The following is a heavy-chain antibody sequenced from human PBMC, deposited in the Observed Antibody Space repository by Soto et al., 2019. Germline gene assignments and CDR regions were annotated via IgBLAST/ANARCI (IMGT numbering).Heavy chain of an antibody. D-gene: IGHD3-10*01. CDR2: IYHSGST. CDR3: ARDGLNTMVRGVIQTYYYYYGMDV. CDR1: GGSISSSNW. Sequence: SETLSLTCAFSGGSISSSNWWSWVRQPPGKGLEWIGEIYHSGSTNYNPSLKSRVTISVDKSKNQFSLKLSSATAADTAVYYCARDGLNTMVRGVIQTYYYYYGMDVWGQGTTVTVSS. V-gene: IGHV4-4*02. J-gene: IGHJ6*02.